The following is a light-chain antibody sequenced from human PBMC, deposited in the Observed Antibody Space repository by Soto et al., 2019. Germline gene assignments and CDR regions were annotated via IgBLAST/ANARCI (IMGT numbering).Light chain of an antibody. CDR3: QQYGTSPIT. J-gene: IGKJ5*01. V-gene: IGKV3-20*01. CDR1: QSVSSSN. CDR2: GAS. Sequence: EIVMTQSPGTLSLSPGGRATLSXXASQSVSSSNLAWYQHKPGQAPRXXVYGASSRATGIPDRFSGSGSGTDFTLTISRLEPGDSALYYCQQYGTSPITFGQGTRLEIK.